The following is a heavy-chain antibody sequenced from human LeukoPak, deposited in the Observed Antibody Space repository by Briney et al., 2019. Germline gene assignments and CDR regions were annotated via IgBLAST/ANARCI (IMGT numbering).Heavy chain of an antibody. CDR2: ISSSSSYI. D-gene: IGHD6-19*01. J-gene: IGHJ3*02. CDR1: GFTFSSYS. Sequence: GGSLRLSCAASGFTFSSYSMNWVRQAPGKGLEWVSSISSSSSYIYYADSVKGRFTISRDNAKNSLYLQMNSLRAEDTAVYYCARVVAVAGKAFDIWGQGTMVTVSS. CDR3: ARVVAVAGKAFDI. V-gene: IGHV3-21*01.